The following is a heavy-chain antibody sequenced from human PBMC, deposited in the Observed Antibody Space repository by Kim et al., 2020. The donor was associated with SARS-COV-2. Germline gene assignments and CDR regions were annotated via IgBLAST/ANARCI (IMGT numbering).Heavy chain of an antibody. CDR1: GFMFSTYG. CDR3: AKDQVSSGWYKFSWFDP. D-gene: IGHD6-19*01. CDR2: ISYDGRSQ. V-gene: IGHV3-30*02. J-gene: IGHJ5*02. Sequence: GGSLRLSCAASGFMFSTYGMDWVRQAPGKGLERVAFISYDGRSQEYADSVKGRFIISRDNSKNTLYLQMNSLRAEDTAVYDCAKDQVSSGWYKFSWFDP.